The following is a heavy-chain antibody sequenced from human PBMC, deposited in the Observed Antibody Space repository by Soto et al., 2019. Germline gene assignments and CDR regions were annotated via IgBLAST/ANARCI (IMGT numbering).Heavy chain of an antibody. J-gene: IGHJ4*02. Sequence: PGGSLRLSCAASGFTFDDYGMHWVRQAPGKGLEWVSGISWNSGSIGYADSVKGRFTISRDNAKNSLYLQMNSLRAEDTAFYYCTSAVTTGYWGQGTLVTVSS. CDR2: ISWNSGSI. CDR1: GFTFDDYG. CDR3: TSAVTTGY. D-gene: IGHD4-17*01. V-gene: IGHV3-9*01.